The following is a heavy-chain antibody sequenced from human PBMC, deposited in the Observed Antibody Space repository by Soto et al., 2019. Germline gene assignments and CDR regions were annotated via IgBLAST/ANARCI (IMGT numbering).Heavy chain of an antibody. Sequence: QVQLVQSGAEVKKPGASVKVSCKASGYTFTSYGISWVRQAPGQGLEWMGWISAYNGNTNYAQKLQGRVTMTTDTSTSTAYIELRSLRSDDTAVYYCARFVRARYYYYGMDVWGQGTTVTVSS. J-gene: IGHJ6*02. CDR2: ISAYNGNT. V-gene: IGHV1-18*01. CDR3: ARFVRARYYYYGMDV. CDR1: GYTFTSYG.